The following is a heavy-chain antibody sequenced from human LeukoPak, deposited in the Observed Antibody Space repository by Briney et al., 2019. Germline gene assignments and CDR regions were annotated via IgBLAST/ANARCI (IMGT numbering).Heavy chain of an antibody. CDR1: GYTFTGYY. CDR2: INPNSGGT. CDR3: ARDLGDCSGGSCYPYYFDY. J-gene: IGHJ4*02. Sequence: ASVKVSCKASGYTFTGYYMHWVRQAPGQGLEWMGWINPNSGGTNYAQKFPGRVTMTRDTSISTAYMELSRLRSDDTAVYYCARDLGDCSGGSCYPYYFDYWGQGTLVTVSS. D-gene: IGHD2-15*01. V-gene: IGHV1-2*02.